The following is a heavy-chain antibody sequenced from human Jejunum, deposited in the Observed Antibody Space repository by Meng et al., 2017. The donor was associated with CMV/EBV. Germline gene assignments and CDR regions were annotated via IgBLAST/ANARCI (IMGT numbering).Heavy chain of an antibody. J-gene: IGHJ6*02. CDR3: VKDRRGGFYDGMEV. CDR2: ITFDSGKI. Sequence: GFTFDEYAMHWVRQVSGKGLECVASITFDSGKIGYADSVKGRFTISRDNAKNSLYLQMNSLRAEDTALYYCVKDRRGGFYDGMEVWGQGTTVTVSS. CDR1: GFTFDEYA. V-gene: IGHV3-9*01. D-gene: IGHD6-25*01.